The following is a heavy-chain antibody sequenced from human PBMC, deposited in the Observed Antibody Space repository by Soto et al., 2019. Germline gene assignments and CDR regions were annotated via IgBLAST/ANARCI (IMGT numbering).Heavy chain of an antibody. J-gene: IGHJ5*02. Sequence: SETLSLTCTVSGGSISSSSYYWGWIRQPPGKGLEWIGSIYYSGSTYYNPSLKSRVTISVDTSKNQFSLKLSSVTAADTAVYYSVRARYCSSTSCYGSWWFDPWGQGTLVTVSS. CDR3: VRARYCSSTSCYGSWWFDP. CDR2: IYYSGST. D-gene: IGHD2-2*01. V-gene: IGHV4-39*01. CDR1: GGSISSSSYY.